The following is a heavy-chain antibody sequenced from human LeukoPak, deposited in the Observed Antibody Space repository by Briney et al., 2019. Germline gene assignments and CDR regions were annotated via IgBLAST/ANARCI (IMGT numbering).Heavy chain of an antibody. Sequence: ASVKVSCTASGYSFTSYYMHWVRQAPGQGLEWMGLINPSGGSTSFAQKFQGRVIMTRDTSTSTVYMELSSLRSEDTAVYYCARGVYVWWELHRNWFDPWGQGTLVTVSS. D-gene: IGHD1-26*01. CDR3: ARGVYVWWELHRNWFDP. J-gene: IGHJ5*02. CDR1: GYSFTSYY. V-gene: IGHV1-46*01. CDR2: INPSGGST.